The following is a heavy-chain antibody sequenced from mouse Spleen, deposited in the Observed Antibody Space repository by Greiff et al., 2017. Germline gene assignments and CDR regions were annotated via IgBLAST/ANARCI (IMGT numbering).Heavy chain of an antibody. Sequence: EVKLQESGPGLVKPSQSLSLTCSVTGYSITSGYYWNWIRQFPGNKLEWMGYISYDGSNNYNPSLKNRISITRDTSKNQFFLKLNSVTTEDTATYYCARDIPFPSYYFDYWGQGTTLTVSS. CDR3: ARDIPFPSYYFDY. V-gene: IGHV3-6*01. J-gene: IGHJ2*01. CDR2: ISYDGSN. CDR1: GYSITSGYY.